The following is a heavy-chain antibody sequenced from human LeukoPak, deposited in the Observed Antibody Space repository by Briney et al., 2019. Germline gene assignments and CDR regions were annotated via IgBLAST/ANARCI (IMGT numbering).Heavy chain of an antibody. V-gene: IGHV3-11*01. J-gene: IGHJ4*02. CDR3: SRDPRVLDY. Sequence: GGSLRLSCEASGFTFSDSCMSWLRQPPGKGLESISYIGPSGNFINYADSVKGRFTISRDNAKKSLYLQINSLRAEDTAVYYCSRDPRVLDYWGQGTLVTVSS. CDR2: IGPSGNFI. CDR1: GFTFSDSC.